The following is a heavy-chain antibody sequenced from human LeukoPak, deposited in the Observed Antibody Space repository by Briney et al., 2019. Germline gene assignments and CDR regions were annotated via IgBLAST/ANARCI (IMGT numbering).Heavy chain of an antibody. D-gene: IGHD6-13*01. CDR2: IYTSGST. J-gene: IGHJ6*03. CDR3: ARSGVSSSWSYYYYYYMDV. CDR1: GGSISSGSYY. V-gene: IGHV4-61*02. Sequence: PSETLSLTCTVSGGSISSGSYYWSWIRQPAGKGLEWIGRIYTSGSTYYNPSLKSRVTISVDTSKNQFSLKLSSVTAADTAVYYCARSGVSSSWSYYYYYYMDVWGKGTTVTISS.